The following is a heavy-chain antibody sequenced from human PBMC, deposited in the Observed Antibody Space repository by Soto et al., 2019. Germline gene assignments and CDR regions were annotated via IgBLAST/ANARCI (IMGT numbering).Heavy chain of an antibody. J-gene: IGHJ4*02. Sequence: PSELLSLTCTVSRGSISSYYWSWIRQPPGKGLEWIGYIYYSGSTNYNPSLKSRVTISVDTSKNQFSLKLSSVTAADTAVYYCARHGAAAGTVFDYWGQGTLVTVSS. V-gene: IGHV4-59*08. D-gene: IGHD6-13*01. CDR3: ARHGAAAGTVFDY. CDR2: IYYSGST. CDR1: RGSISSYY.